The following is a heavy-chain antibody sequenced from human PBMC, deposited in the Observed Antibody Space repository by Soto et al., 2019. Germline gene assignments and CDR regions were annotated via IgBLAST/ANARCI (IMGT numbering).Heavy chain of an antibody. Sequence: SVKVSCKASGGTFSSYTISWVRQAPGQGLEWMGRIIPILGIANYAQKFQGRVTITADKSTSTAYMELSSLRSEDTAVYYCARSGVAAQGWFDPWGQGTLVTVSS. V-gene: IGHV1-69*02. CDR3: ARSGVAAQGWFDP. D-gene: IGHD2-15*01. CDR1: GGTFSSYT. CDR2: IIPILGIA. J-gene: IGHJ5*02.